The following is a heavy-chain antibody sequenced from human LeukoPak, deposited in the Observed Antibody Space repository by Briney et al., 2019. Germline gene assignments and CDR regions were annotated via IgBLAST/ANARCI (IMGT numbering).Heavy chain of an antibody. CDR1: GFTFASYT. CDR3: ATDSPETAAFDY. Sequence: GGSLRLSCTASGFTFASYTVHWVRQAPGKGLEWVSYIVGSSSTIYYADSVKGRFTISRDNAKNSLYLQMDSLRAEDTAVYYCATDSPETAAFDYWGQGTLVTVSS. CDR2: IVGSSSTI. D-gene: IGHD1-1*01. J-gene: IGHJ4*02. V-gene: IGHV3-48*04.